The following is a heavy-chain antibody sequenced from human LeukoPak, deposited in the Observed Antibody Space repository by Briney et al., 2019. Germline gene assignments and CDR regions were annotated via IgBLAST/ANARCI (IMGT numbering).Heavy chain of an antibody. CDR1: GGSFSGYY. Sequence: SETLSLTCAVYGGSFSGYYWSWIRQPPGKGLEWIGEINHSGSTNYNPSLKSRVTISVDTSKNQFSLKLSSVTAANTAAYYCARGRPPWVHWGQGTLVTVSS. V-gene: IGHV4-34*01. CDR3: ARGRPPWVH. J-gene: IGHJ4*02. CDR2: INHSGST.